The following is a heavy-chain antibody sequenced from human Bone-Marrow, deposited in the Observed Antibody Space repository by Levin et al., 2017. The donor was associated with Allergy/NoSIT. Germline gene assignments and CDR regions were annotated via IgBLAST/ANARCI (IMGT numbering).Heavy chain of an antibody. J-gene: IGHJ3*01. V-gene: IGHV3-30*04. CDR2: ISYDARNE. CDR3: TKAGGGGFDV. CDR1: GFTFSRYS. Sequence: GGSLRLSCAAFGFTFSRYSMHWVRQAPGKGLEWVALISYDARNEDYADSVKGRFTISRDNSKNRLDLQMNSLSAEDTALYYCTKAGGGGFDVWGQGTMVTVSS. D-gene: IGHD2-15*01.